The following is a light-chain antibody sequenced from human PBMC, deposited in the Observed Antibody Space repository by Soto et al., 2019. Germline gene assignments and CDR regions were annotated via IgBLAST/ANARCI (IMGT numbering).Light chain of an antibody. V-gene: IGLV2-14*01. CDR3: SSYTTTIHLV. CDR2: AVG. J-gene: IGLJ1*01. CDR1: SSDVGGHNY. Sequence: QSALTQPASASGSLGQSVTISCTGSSSDVGGHNYVSWYQQHPGKAPKLMIYAVGIRSSEVSTRFSGSKSGNTASLTVSGLLAEDEADYYCSSYTTTIHLVFGTGTKLTVL.